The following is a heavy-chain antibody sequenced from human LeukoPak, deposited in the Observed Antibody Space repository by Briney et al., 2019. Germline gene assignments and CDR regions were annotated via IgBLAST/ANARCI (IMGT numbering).Heavy chain of an antibody. CDR1: GYTFTSYG. CDR3: AGQTGGDYNWFDP. CDR2: IIPIFGTA. Sequence: ASVKVSCKASGYTFTSYGISWVRQAPGQGLEWMGGIIPIFGTANYAQKFQGRVTITADESTSTAYMELSSLRSEDTAVYYCAGQTGGDYNWFDPWGQGTLVTVSS. D-gene: IGHD1-1*01. J-gene: IGHJ5*02. V-gene: IGHV1-69*13.